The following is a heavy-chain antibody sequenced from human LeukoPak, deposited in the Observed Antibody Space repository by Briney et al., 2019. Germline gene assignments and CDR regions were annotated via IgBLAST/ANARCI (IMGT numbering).Heavy chain of an antibody. Sequence: SETLSLTCAVYGGSFSGYYWSWIRQPPGKGLEWIGEINHSGSTNYNPSLKSRVTISVDTSKNQFSLKLSSVTAADTAVYYCARGGVTMVRGAPGATGDYWGQGTLVTVSS. D-gene: IGHD3-10*01. CDR1: GGSFSGYY. V-gene: IGHV4-34*01. CDR2: INHSGST. CDR3: ARGGVTMVRGAPGATGDY. J-gene: IGHJ4*02.